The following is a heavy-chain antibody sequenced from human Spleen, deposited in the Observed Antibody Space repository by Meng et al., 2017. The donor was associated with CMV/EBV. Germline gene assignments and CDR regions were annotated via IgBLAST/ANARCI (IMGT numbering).Heavy chain of an antibody. V-gene: IGHV3-30-3*01. CDR2: ISYDGSNK. CDR1: RFTFSSYA. CDR3: ARDGVCTSGICYSSLAY. Sequence: GGSLRLSCAASRFTFSSYAMHWVRQAPGKGLEWVAVISYDGSNKYYADSVKGRFTISRDNSKNSLYLQMNSLRTEDTALYYCARDGVCTSGICYSSLAYWGQGTLVTVSS. J-gene: IGHJ4*02. D-gene: IGHD2-8*01.